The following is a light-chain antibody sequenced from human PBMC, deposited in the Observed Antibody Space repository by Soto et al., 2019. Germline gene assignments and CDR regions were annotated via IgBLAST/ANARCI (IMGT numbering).Light chain of an antibody. J-gene: IGLJ1*01. CDR1: SGDVGGYDY. CDR2: EVT. Sequence: QSVLTQPASVSGSPGQSIAISCTGTSGDVGGYDYVSWYQQHPDKAPKLMIYEVTKRPSWVSNRFSGSKSGNTASLTISGLQPEDEADYYCSSHSSGSTRVFGSGSMVTV. V-gene: IGLV2-14*01. CDR3: SSHSSGSTRV.